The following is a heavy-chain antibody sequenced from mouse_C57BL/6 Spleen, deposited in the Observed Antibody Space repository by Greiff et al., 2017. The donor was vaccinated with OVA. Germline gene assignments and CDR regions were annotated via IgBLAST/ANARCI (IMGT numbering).Heavy chain of an antibody. CDR1: GYTFTDYN. V-gene: IGHV1-22*01. D-gene: IGHD1-1*01. J-gene: IGHJ3*01. CDR2: INPNNGGT. Sequence: VQLKESGPELVKPGASVKMSCKASGYTFTDYNMHWVKQSHGKSLEWIGYINPNNGGTSYNQKFKGKATLTVNKSSSTAYMELRSLTSEDSAVYYCARDYGSSYSFAYWGQGTLVTVSA. CDR3: ARDYGSSYSFAY.